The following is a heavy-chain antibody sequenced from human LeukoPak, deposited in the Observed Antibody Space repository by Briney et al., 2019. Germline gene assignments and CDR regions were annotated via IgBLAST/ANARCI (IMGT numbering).Heavy chain of an antibody. CDR2: IYHSGIT. J-gene: IGHJ4*02. D-gene: IGHD4-11*01. CDR1: GGSISSGDYY. Sequence: SETLSLTCTVSGGSISSGDYYWSWIRQPPGKGLEWIGHIYHSGITYYNPSLKSRVTISVDASKNQFSLKLSSVTAADTAVYYCATRGPYYFDYWGRGTLVTVSS. CDR3: ATRGPYYFDY. V-gene: IGHV4-30-4*08.